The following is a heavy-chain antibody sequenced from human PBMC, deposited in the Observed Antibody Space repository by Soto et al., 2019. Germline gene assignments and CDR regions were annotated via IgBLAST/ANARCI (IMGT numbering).Heavy chain of an antibody. D-gene: IGHD6-13*01. CDR1: GFIFNNFG. V-gene: IGHV3-33*01. CDR3: ASAGQQLVWYFDY. J-gene: IGHJ4*01. CDR2: IWFDGSKK. Sequence: GGSLRLSCAASGFIFNNFGIHWVRQAPGKGLEWVAVIWFDGSKKFYADSVKGRFTISRDSSKNTVDLEMDSLRVEDTAVYHCASAGQQLVWYFDYWGHGTLVTVSS.